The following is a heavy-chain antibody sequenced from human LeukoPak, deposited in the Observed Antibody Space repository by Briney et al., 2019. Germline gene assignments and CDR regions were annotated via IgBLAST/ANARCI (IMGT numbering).Heavy chain of an antibody. J-gene: IGHJ4*02. CDR3: ASPENCSGGSCYSGQIDY. CDR2: ISSSSSYI. V-gene: IGHV3-21*01. CDR1: GFAFSSYS. D-gene: IGHD2-15*01. Sequence: GTLRLSCAASGFAFSSYSMNWVRQAPGKGLEWVSSISSSSSYIYYADSVKGRFTISRDNAKNSLYLQMNSLRAEDTAVYYCASPENCSGGSCYSGQIDYWGQGTLVTVSS.